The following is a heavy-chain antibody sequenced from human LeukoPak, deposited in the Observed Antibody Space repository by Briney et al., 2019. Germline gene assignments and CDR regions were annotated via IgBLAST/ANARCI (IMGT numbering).Heavy chain of an antibody. CDR3: AAGAPKFLHLIY. D-gene: IGHD5-24*01. V-gene: IGHV4-59*01. CDR1: NISISTYY. CDR2: FDSRGNT. Sequence: PSETLSLTCAVSNISISTYYWTWIRQTPGKGLEWIGYFDSRGNTNYNPSLKSRVTISLASSRKQFSLRLSSVTAADTAVYYCAAGAPKFLHLIYWGQGTLVTVSS. J-gene: IGHJ4*02.